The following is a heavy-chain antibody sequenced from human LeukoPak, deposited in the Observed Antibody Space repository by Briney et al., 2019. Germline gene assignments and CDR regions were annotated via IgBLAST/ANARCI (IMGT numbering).Heavy chain of an antibody. D-gene: IGHD6-19*01. CDR3: ARDLVSSGWYDAFDI. CDR1: GFTVSSNY. J-gene: IGHJ3*02. CDR2: IYSGGST. Sequence: PGGSLRLSCAASGFTVSSNYMGWVRQAPGKGLEWVSVIYSGGSTYYADSVKGRFTISRDNSKNTLYLQMNSLRAEDTAVYYCARDLVSSGWYDAFDIWGQGTMVTVSS. V-gene: IGHV3-66*01.